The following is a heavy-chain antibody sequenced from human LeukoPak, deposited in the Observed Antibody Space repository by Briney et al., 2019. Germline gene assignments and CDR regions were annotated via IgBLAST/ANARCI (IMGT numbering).Heavy chain of an antibody. CDR3: ARVCSSTSCYTASGDYYGMDV. D-gene: IGHD2-2*02. CDR2: IYYSGST. J-gene: IGHJ6*02. CDR1: GGSISSGDYY. V-gene: IGHV4-30-4*01. Sequence: SQTLSLTCTVSGGSISSGDYYWSWIRQPPGKGVEWIGYIYYSGSTYYNPSLKSRVTILVDTSKNQFSLKLSSVTAADTAVYYCARVCSSTSCYTASGDYYGMDVWGQGTTVTVSS.